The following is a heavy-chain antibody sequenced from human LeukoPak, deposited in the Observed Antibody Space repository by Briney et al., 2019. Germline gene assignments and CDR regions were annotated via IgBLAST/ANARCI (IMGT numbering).Heavy chain of an antibody. Sequence: PSETLSLTCAVYGGSFSGYYWSWIRQPPGKGLEWIGEINHSGSTNYNPSLKSRVTISVDTSKNQFSLELSSVTAADTAVYYCARGVLRYFDWLLYYYYMDVWGKGTTVTISS. CDR1: GGSFSGYY. J-gene: IGHJ6*03. CDR2: INHSGST. CDR3: ARGVLRYFDWLLYYYYMDV. V-gene: IGHV4-34*01. D-gene: IGHD3-9*01.